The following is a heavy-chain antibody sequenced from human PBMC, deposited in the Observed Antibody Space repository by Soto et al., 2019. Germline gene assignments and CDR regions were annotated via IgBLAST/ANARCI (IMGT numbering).Heavy chain of an antibody. CDR1: GGTFSSYS. J-gene: IGHJ4*02. D-gene: IGHD1-26*01. Sequence: QVQLVQSGAEVKKPGSSVKVSCKASGGTFSSYSINWVRQAPGQGLEWMGEIIPIFGTANYAQKFQGRVTITADESTSTAYRELSSLRVEEAAESFVAREGGWHSGRIAYWGTGMRVIVS. CDR2: IIPIFGTA. V-gene: IGHV1-69*01. CDR3: AREGGWHSGRIAY.